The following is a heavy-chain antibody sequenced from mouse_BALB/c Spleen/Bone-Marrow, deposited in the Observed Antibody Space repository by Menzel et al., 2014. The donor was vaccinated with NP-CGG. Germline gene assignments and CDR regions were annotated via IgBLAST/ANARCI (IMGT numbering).Heavy chain of an antibody. J-gene: IGHJ2*01. D-gene: IGHD2-10*01. V-gene: IGHV1-54*01. CDR3: ARGAYYGNYFDY. CDR1: GYAFTNYL. Sequence: QVQLQQSGAELVRPGTSVKVSCKASGYAFTNYLIEWAKQRPGQGLEWIGVINPGSGGTNYNEKFKGKATLTADKSSSTAYMQLSSLTSDDPAVYFCARGAYYGNYFDYWGQGTTLTVSS. CDR2: INPGSGGT.